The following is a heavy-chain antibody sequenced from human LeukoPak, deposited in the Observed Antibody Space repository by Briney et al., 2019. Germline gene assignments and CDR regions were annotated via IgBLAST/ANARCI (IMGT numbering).Heavy chain of an antibody. CDR3: TYNMDV. D-gene: IGHD1-1*01. V-gene: IGHV3-15*06. J-gene: IGHJ6*02. Sequence: GGSLRLSCAASGFSFTNTWMNWVRQAPGKGLEWVGRIKGKSDGGTTHYAAPVKGRFTISRDDSKNMLFLQMNTLKTEDTAMYYCTYNMDVWGPGTTVTVSS. CDR2: IKGKSDGGTT. CDR1: GFSFTNTW.